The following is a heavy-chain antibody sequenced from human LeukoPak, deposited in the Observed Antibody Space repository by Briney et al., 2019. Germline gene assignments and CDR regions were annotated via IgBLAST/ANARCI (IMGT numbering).Heavy chain of an antibody. V-gene: IGHV4-39*07. D-gene: IGHD1-14*01. CDR1: GGSISSRSYY. J-gene: IGHJ4*02. CDR2: VYYTGTT. Sequence: NPSETLSLTCTVSGGSISSRSYYWVWIRQPPGKGLEWMGSVYYTGTTYYKPSLKSRLTISVDTFNNQFSLRLTSVTAADTAVYYCAREIGETTITSSGEHWGQGSLVTVSS. CDR3: AREIGETTITSSGEH.